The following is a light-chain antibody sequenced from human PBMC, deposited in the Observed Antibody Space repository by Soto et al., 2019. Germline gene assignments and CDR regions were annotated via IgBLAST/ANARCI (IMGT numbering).Light chain of an antibody. Sequence: IQMTQSPSSLSPYAGDTVTITCRASQSIITYLNWYQQKPGKAPRLLIYAASSLQSGVPSRFTGSGSGTDFTLTINSLQPEDSATYYCQQSYNTPTFGQGTKVDIK. CDR1: QSIITY. CDR2: AAS. CDR3: QQSYNTPT. V-gene: IGKV1-39*01. J-gene: IGKJ1*01.